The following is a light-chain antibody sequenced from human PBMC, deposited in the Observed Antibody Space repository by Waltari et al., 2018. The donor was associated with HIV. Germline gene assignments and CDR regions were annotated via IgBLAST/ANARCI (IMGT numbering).Light chain of an antibody. J-gene: IGLJ1*01. CDR3: SSYAGDHTYV. V-gene: IGLV2-23*02. CDR1: SRDFGAYRY. Sequence: ALTQPASVSGSPGQSITIACSGSSRDFGAYRYVTWYQQHSGEVPKVLIYEVTKRMKGVSSRFSGSKSGNTASLTISGLQVEDEAEYYCSSYAGDHTYVFGSGTMVTVL. CDR2: EVT.